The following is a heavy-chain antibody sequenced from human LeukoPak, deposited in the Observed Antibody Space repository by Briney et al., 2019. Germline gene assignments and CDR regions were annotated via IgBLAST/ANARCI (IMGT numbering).Heavy chain of an antibody. CDR1: GGTFSNYA. J-gene: IGHJ6*03. D-gene: IGHD2-2*01. Sequence: GASVKVSCKASGGTFSNYAVSWVRQAPGQGLEWMGGIIPIFGTSNYAQKFQGRVTITTDESTSTAYMHLSSLRSEDTAVYYCARDVGCSDTTCFYYMDVWGKGTTVTVSS. CDR2: IIPIFGTS. CDR3: ARDVGCSDTTCFYYMDV. V-gene: IGHV1-69*05.